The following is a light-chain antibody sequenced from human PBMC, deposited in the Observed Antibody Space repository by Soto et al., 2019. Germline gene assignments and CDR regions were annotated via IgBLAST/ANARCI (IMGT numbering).Light chain of an antibody. Sequence: QSVLTQPASVSGSPGQSITISCTGTSSDVGGYNYVSWYQQHPGKAPKLMIYGVSSRPSGVSNRFSGSKSGNTASLTISGLQAEDEADYYCSSYIGSSSYVFGTGTRSPS. CDR2: GVS. CDR3: SSYIGSSSYV. J-gene: IGLJ1*01. CDR1: SSDVGGYNY. V-gene: IGLV2-14*01.